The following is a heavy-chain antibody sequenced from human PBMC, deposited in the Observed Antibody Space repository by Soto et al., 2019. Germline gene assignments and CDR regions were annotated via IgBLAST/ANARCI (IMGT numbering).Heavy chain of an antibody. CDR3: ARDRSGSYYGMDV. D-gene: IGHD1-26*01. J-gene: IGHJ6*02. CDR2: IYYSGST. CDR1: GGSISSGDCY. Sequence: SETLSLTCTVSGGSISSGDCYWSWIRQPPGKGLEWIGYIYYSGSTYYNPSLKSRVTISVDTSKNQFSLKLSSVTAADTAVYYCARDRSGSYYGMDVWGQGTTVTVSS. V-gene: IGHV4-30-4*01.